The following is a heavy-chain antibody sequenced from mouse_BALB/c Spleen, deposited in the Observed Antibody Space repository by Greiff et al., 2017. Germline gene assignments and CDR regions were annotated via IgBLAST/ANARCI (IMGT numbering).Heavy chain of an antibody. CDR1: GFTFSSYA. J-gene: IGHJ2*01. Sequence: EVKVVESGGGLVKPGGSLKLSCAASGFTFSSYAMSWVRQTPEKRLEWVASISSGGSTYYPDSVKGRFTISRDNARNILYLQMSSLRSEDTAMYYCARGGIHYYGYFDYWGQGTTLTVSS. CDR3: ARGGIHYYGYFDY. D-gene: IGHD1-2*01. V-gene: IGHV5-6-5*01. CDR2: ISSGGST.